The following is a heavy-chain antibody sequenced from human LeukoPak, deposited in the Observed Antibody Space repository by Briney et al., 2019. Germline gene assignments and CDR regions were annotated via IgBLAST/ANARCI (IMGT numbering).Heavy chain of an antibody. V-gene: IGHV3-23*01. CDR3: VKPSGDYDYFDS. J-gene: IGHJ4*02. Sequence: ETLSLTCTVSGGSISSGSYYWSWVRQAPGKGLEWLSGISAGGDLTFHADSLKGRFTISRDNYKNILQLQMNTLRAEDTAVYYCVKPSGDYDYFDSWGQGTLVTVSS. D-gene: IGHD4-17*01. CDR2: ISAGGDLT. CDR1: GGSISSGSYY.